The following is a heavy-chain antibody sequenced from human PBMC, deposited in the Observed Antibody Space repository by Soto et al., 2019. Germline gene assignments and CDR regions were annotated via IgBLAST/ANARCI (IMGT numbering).Heavy chain of an antibody. CDR3: ARGGTVVTDAFDI. Sequence: ASVKVSCKASGYTFTNYGLSWVRQAPGQGLEWMGWINPNSGDTNYAQKFQGRVTMTRDTSISTAYMELSRLRSDDTAVYYCARGGTVVTDAFDIWGQGTMVTVSS. D-gene: IGHD2-15*01. CDR1: GYTFTNYG. V-gene: IGHV1-2*02. CDR2: INPNSGDT. J-gene: IGHJ3*02.